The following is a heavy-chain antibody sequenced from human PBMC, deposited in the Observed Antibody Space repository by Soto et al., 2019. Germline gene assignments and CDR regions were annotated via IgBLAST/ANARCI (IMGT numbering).Heavy chain of an antibody. J-gene: IGHJ4*02. V-gene: IGHV3-48*03. CDR1: GFAFSSYE. Sequence: GGSLRLSCGASGFAFSSYEMNWVRQAPGKGLEWVSYISSSGTTMYYADSVQGRFTISRDNAKNSLYLQMSSLRAEDTAIYYCARSDVWTGYYALDYWGQGALVTVS. CDR2: ISSSGTTM. D-gene: IGHD3-3*01. CDR3: ARSDVWTGYYALDY.